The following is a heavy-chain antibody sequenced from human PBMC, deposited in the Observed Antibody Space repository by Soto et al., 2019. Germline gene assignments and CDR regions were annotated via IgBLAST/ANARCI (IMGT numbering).Heavy chain of an antibody. CDR1: GFTFSSYS. CDR3: ARGLQGYSSSRNWFDP. CDR2: ISSSSSTI. J-gene: IGHJ5*02. Sequence: PGGSLRLSCAASGFTFSSYSMNWVRQAPGKGLEWVSYISSSSSTIYYADSVKGRFTISRDNAKNSLYLQMNSLRAEDTAVYYCARGLQGYSSSRNWFDPWGQGTLVTVSS. D-gene: IGHD6-13*01. V-gene: IGHV3-48*01.